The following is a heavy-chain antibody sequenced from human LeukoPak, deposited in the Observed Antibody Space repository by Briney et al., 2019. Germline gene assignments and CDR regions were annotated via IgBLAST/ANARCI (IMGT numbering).Heavy chain of an antibody. D-gene: IGHD5-24*01. CDR1: GFSFDDYA. J-gene: IGHJ5*02. V-gene: IGHV3-9*01. CDR2: ISWNSGSI. Sequence: PGRSLRLSCAASGFSFDDYAMHWVRQVPGKGLEWVAGISWNSGSIDYVDSVKGRFTISRDNAKNSLYLQMNSLRAEDTAVYYCARDVATISNWFDPWGQGTLVTVSS. CDR3: ARDVATISNWFDP.